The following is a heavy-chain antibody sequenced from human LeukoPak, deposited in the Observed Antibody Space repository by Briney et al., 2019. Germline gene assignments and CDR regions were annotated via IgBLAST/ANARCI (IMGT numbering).Heavy chain of an antibody. CDR1: GFTVSSNY. D-gene: IGHD1-7*01. V-gene: IGHV3-53*01. CDR3: VRGNWNYPFDY. CDR2: IYSGGST. J-gene: IGHJ4*02. Sequence: PGGSLRLSCAASGFTVSSNYMSWVRQAPGKGLEWVSVIYSGGSTYYADSVKGRFTISRDISKNTLYLQMNSLSAEDTAVYYCVRGNWNYPFDYWGQGTLVTVSS.